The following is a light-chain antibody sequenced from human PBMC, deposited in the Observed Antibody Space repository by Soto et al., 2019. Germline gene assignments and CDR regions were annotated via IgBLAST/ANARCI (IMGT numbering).Light chain of an antibody. CDR2: GAS. V-gene: IGKV3-15*01. CDR1: QSVSSN. J-gene: IGKJ1*01. Sequence: EIVMTQSPATLSVSPGERATLSCRASQSVSSNLAWYQQKPGQAPRLLIYGASTRATGIPARFSGSGSGTAFTLTISSLQSEDFSVYYCQQYNNWPPCTFGQGTKVEIK. CDR3: QQYNNWPPCT.